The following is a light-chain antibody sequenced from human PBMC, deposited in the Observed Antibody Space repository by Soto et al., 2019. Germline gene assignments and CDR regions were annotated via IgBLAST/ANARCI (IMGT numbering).Light chain of an antibody. Sequence: AIRMTQSPSSFSASTGDRVTITCRASQGISSYLAWYQQKPGKAPKLLIYAASTLQSGVPSRFRGSGSGTDFTLTISCLQSEDFATYYCQQYYSPGFTFGPGTKVDIK. CDR2: AAS. V-gene: IGKV1-8*01. CDR1: QGISSY. J-gene: IGKJ3*01. CDR3: QQYYSPGFT.